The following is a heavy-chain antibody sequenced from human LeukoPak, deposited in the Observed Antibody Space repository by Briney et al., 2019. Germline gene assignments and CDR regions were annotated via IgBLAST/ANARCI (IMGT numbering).Heavy chain of an antibody. CDR2: TYYRGNT. CDR3: ARWSGSVTARNYYYYMDV. D-gene: IGHD6-6*01. CDR1: GGSVSSGSYY. Sequence: PSETLSLTCSVSGGSVSSGSYYWGWIRQPPGKGLEWIGSTYYRGNTYYNPSLKSRVTMSADTSKNQFSLKLSSVTAADTAVYYCARWSGSVTARNYYYYMDVWGEGTTVTVSS. J-gene: IGHJ6*03. V-gene: IGHV4-39*07.